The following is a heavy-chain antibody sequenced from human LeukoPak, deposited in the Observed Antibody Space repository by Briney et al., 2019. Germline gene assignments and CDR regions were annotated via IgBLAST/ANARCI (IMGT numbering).Heavy chain of an antibody. CDR2: FDPGSGEI. CDR3: ATGTHYDLLPF. D-gene: IGHD3-9*01. Sequence: ASVKVSCKVSGHSITELSTHWVRQAPGKGLEWMGGFDPGSGEIIYEQKFQDRVTKTEDTSTDTAYMELSSLISEDTALYYCATGTHYDLLPFWGQGTLVTVSS. J-gene: IGHJ4*02. V-gene: IGHV1-24*01. CDR1: GHSITELS.